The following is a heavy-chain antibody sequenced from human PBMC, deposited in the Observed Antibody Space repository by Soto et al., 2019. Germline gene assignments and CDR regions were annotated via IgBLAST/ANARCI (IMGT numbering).Heavy chain of an antibody. J-gene: IGHJ6*02. V-gene: IGHV4-59*01. CDR3: ARDLWGYCGTDCYPLDV. CDR1: GGSSSGYY. D-gene: IGHD2-21*02. CDR2: MYNTGST. Sequence: SETLSLTCTVSGGSSSGYYGSWIRQPPGKGLEWIGYMYNTGSTVYNPSFKSRVTISVDTSKNQFSLKLNSVTAADTAVYYCARDLWGYCGTDCYPLDVWGQGTTVTVSS.